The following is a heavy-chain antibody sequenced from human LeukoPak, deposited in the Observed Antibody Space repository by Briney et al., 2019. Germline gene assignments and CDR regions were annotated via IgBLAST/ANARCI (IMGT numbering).Heavy chain of an antibody. CDR3: ARDRGGSYSAIDY. CDR1: GFTFSSYS. CDR2: ISSSSSTI. V-gene: IGHV3-48*04. J-gene: IGHJ4*02. Sequence: QAGGSLRLSCAASGFTFSSYSMNWVRQAPGKGLEWVSFISSSSSTIYYADSVKGRFTISRDNAKNSLYLQMNSLGAEDTAVYYCARDRGGSYSAIDYWGQGTLVTVSS. D-gene: IGHD1-26*01.